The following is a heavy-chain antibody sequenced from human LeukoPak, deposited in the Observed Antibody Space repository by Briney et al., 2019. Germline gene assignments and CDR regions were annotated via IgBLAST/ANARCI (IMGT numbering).Heavy chain of an antibody. CDR3: AKSYDILTGYYIGYFDY. CDR2: INPNSGGT. Sequence: ASVKVSCKASGYTFTGYYMHWVRQAPGQGLEWMGWINPNSGGTNYAQKFQGRVTMTRDTSISTAYMELSRLRSDDTAVYYRAKSYDILTGYYIGYFDYWGQGTPVTVSS. J-gene: IGHJ4*02. D-gene: IGHD3-9*01. V-gene: IGHV1-2*02. CDR1: GYTFTGYY.